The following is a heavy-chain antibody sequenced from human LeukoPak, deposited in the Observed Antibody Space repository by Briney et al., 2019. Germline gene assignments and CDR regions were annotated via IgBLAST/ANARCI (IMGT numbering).Heavy chain of an antibody. CDR1: GYTFTSYG. V-gene: IGHV1-18*01. CDR3: GRGYYNYYYYCGMDV. D-gene: IGHD3-9*01. J-gene: IGHJ6*02. Sequence: ASVKVSCKASGYTFTSYGISWVRQAPGQGLEWMGWISAYNGNTNYAQKLQGRVTMTTDTSTSTAYMELRSLRSDDTAVYYCGRGYYNYYYYCGMDVWGQGTTVTVSS. CDR2: ISAYNGNT.